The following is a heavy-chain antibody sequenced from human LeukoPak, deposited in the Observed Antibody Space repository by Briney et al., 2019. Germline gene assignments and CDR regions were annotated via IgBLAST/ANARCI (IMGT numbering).Heavy chain of an antibody. Sequence: GGSLRLSCAASGFTFSSHSMNWVRQAPEKGLEWVSYISRSSSAIYYADSVKGRFTISRDNAKNSLFLQMNSLRDEDTAVYYCARDPYSYDTSGPKPFDYWGQGTLVTVSS. J-gene: IGHJ4*02. CDR3: ARDPYSYDTSGPKPFDY. CDR2: ISRSSSAI. CDR1: GFTFSSHS. D-gene: IGHD3-3*01. V-gene: IGHV3-48*02.